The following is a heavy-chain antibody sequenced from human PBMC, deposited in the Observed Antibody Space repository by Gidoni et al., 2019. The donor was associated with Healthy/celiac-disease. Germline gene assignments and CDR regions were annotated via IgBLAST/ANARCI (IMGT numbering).Heavy chain of an antibody. Sequence: QVQLQESGPGLVKPSQTLSLTCTVAGGSISSGSYYWSWIRQPAGKGLEWSGRIYTSGSTNYNPSLKSRVTISVDTSKNQFSRKLSSVTAADTGVYYCARSEEGAFDIWGQGTMVTVSS. V-gene: IGHV4-61*02. J-gene: IGHJ3*02. CDR2: IYTSGST. CDR3: ARSEEGAFDI. CDR1: GGSISSGSYY.